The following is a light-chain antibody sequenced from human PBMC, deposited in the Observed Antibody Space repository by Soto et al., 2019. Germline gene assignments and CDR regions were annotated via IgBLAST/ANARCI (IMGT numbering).Light chain of an antibody. CDR3: SSYTSSSPYV. CDR2: DVS. Sequence: QSALTQPASVSGSPGQSITMSCTGTSSYVGGYNYVSWYQQHPGKAPKLMIYDVSNRPSGVSNRFSGSKSGNTASLTISGLQTEDEADYYCSSYTSSSPYVFGTGTRSPS. V-gene: IGLV2-14*01. J-gene: IGLJ1*01. CDR1: SSYVGGYNY.